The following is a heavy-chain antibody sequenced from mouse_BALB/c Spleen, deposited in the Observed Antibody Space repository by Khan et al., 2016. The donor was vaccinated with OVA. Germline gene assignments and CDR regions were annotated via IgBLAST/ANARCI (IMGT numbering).Heavy chain of an antibody. CDR2: IWAGGST. CDR3: ARLEDK. V-gene: IGHV2-9*02. J-gene: IGHJ2*01. Sequence: QVQLKQSGPGLVAPSQSLSITCTVSGFSLTSYGVCWVRQPPGKSLEGLGVIWAGGSTNYNSALMSRLSISKDNSKSQVFLKMNRLQTEYTAIYYCARLEDKWGQGTTLTVSS. CDR1: GFSLTSYG.